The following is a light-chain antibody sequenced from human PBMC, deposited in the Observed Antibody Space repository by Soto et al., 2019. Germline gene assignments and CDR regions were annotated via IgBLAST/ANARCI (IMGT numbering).Light chain of an antibody. CDR1: QSVSSY. Sequence: EIVLTQSPATLSLSPGERATLSCRAGQSVSSYLAWYQQKPGQAPRLLIYDASNRATGIPARFSGSGSGTDFTLTISSLEPEDFAVYYCQQRSNWLRTFGQGTKVEIK. J-gene: IGKJ1*01. V-gene: IGKV3-11*01. CDR3: QQRSNWLRT. CDR2: DAS.